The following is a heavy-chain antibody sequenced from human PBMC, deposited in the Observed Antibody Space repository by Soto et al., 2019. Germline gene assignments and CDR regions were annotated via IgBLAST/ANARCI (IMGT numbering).Heavy chain of an antibody. V-gene: IGHV3-20*04. CDR1: GFTFDNYA. D-gene: IGHD6-13*01. CDR2: IDWNAGNT. CDR3: ARSGIALLDN. J-gene: IGHJ4*01. Sequence: EMQLVESGGGVVRPGGSLRLSCEASGFTFDNYAMNWVRQVPGKGLEWVSAIDWNAGNTGYADSVQGRFTISRDNAKNSLYVQMNSLRAEDTALYYCARSGIALLDNWGQGTLVTVSS.